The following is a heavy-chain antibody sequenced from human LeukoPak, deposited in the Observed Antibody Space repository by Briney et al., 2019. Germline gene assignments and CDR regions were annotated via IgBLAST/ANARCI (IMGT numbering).Heavy chain of an antibody. V-gene: IGHV3-20*04. J-gene: IGHJ6*03. CDR2: INWNGGST. D-gene: IGHD3-10*01. Sequence: GGSLRLSCAASGFTFDDYGMSWVRQAPGKGLEWVSGINWNGGSTGYADSVKGRFTISRDNAKNSLYLQMNSLRAEDAALYYCARTPTATMVRGVISSGHTYYYYMDVWGKGTTVTVSS. CDR1: GFTFDDYG. CDR3: ARTPTATMVRGVISSGHTYYYYMDV.